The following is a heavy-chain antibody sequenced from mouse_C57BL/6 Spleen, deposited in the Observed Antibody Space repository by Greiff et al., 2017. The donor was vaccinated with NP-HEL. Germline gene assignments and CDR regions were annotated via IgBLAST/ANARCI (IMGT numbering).Heavy chain of an antibody. D-gene: IGHD2-9*01. Sequence: EVHLVESGPVLVKPGASVKMSCKASGYTFTDYYMNWVKQSHGKSLEWIGVINPYNGGTSYNQKFKGKATLTVDKSSSTDYMELDSLTSEDSAVYYCARPYCGYDRGFAYWGQGTLVTVSA. CDR3: ARPYCGYDRGFAY. CDR1: GYTFTDYY. CDR2: INPYNGGT. J-gene: IGHJ3*01. V-gene: IGHV1-19*01.